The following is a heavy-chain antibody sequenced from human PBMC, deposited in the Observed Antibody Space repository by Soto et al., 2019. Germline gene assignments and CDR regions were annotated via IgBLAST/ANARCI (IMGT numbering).Heavy chain of an antibody. J-gene: IGHJ6*02. Sequence: EVQLVESGGGLVQPGGSRRLSCAASGFTFSSYWMSWVRQAPGKGLEWVANITQDGSEKYYVDSVKGRFTISRDNAKNSLDLKMNSLRAEDTAVYYCARGLGSSWYEGGMDVWGQGTTVTVSS. D-gene: IGHD6-13*01. CDR3: ARGLGSSWYEGGMDV. CDR1: GFTFSSYW. V-gene: IGHV3-7*01. CDR2: ITQDGSEK.